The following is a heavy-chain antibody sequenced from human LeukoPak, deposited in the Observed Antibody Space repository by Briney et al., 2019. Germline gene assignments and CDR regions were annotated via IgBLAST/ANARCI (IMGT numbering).Heavy chain of an antibody. Sequence: GASVKVSCKASGYTFTSYGISWVRQAPGQGLEWMGGIIPIFGTANYAQKFQGRVTITADESTSTVYMELSSLRSEDTAVYYCARASSGYYREGFDYWGQGTLVTVSS. CDR2: IIPIFGTA. CDR1: GYTFTSYG. D-gene: IGHD3-22*01. J-gene: IGHJ4*02. CDR3: ARASSGYYREGFDY. V-gene: IGHV1-69*13.